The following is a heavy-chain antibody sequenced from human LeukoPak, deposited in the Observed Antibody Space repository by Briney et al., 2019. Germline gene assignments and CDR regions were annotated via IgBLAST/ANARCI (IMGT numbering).Heavy chain of an antibody. D-gene: IGHD3-10*01. V-gene: IGHV3-48*03. CDR2: ISSSGSTI. CDR3: ARGGDYYGSGSQFDY. CDR1: GFTFSSYE. Sequence: GGSLRLSCAASGFTFSSYEMNWVRQAPGKGLEWVSYISSSGSTIYYADSVKVRFTISRDNAKNSLYLQMNSLRAEDTAVYYCARGGDYYGSGSQFDYWGQGTLVTVSS. J-gene: IGHJ4*02.